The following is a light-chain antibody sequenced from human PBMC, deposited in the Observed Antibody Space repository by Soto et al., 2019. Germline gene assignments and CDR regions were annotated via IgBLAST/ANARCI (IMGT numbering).Light chain of an antibody. CDR2: AAS. V-gene: IGKV1-27*01. Sequence: DIQMAQSPSSLSASVGDRVTITCRASQGISNYLAWYQQKPGEVPKLLIYAASTLQSGVPSRFSGSGSGTDFTLNISSLHPEDVATYYCQKYDSAYRTFGQGTKVDIK. CDR3: QKYDSAYRT. CDR1: QGISNY. J-gene: IGKJ1*01.